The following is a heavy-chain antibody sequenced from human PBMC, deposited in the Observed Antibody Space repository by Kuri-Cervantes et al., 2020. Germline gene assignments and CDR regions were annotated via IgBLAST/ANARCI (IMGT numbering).Heavy chain of an antibody. D-gene: IGHD4-17*01. Sequence: SVKVSCKASGYTFTSYYMHWVRQAPGQGLEWMGGIIPIFGTANYAQKFQGRVTITADESTSTAYMELSSLRSEDTAVYYCARGFILQGEIYGFDYWGQGTLVTVSS. V-gene: IGHV1-69*13. CDR3: ARGFILQGEIYGFDY. CDR1: GYTFTSYY. CDR2: IIPIFGTA. J-gene: IGHJ4*02.